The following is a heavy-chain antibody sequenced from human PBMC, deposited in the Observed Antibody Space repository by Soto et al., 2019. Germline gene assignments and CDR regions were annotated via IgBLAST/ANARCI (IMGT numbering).Heavy chain of an antibody. CDR2: IYPGDSDT. V-gene: IGHV5-51*01. J-gene: IGHJ4*02. CDR1: GNRVSTYW. D-gene: IGHD3-16*01. CDR3: ASCRLGAPFDS. Sequence: XESLKISFKASGNRVSTYWIGWVRQVPGKGLEWMGLIYPGDSDTKYSPSFQGQVTISADKSTYTAYLQWTRLKASDAAVYYCASCRLGAPFDSWGQGTLVTVSS.